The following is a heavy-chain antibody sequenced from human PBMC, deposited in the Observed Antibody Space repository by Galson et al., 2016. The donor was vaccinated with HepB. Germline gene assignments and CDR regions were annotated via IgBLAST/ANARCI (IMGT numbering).Heavy chain of an antibody. CDR1: GFTFSGYG. CDR3: AKASQYYDPDY. Sequence: SLRLSCAASGFTFSGYGIHWVRQAPGKGLEWVAIIWYNGNNEYYAESVKGRFTVSRDNSKNTAYLHMSSLRVEDTAVYYCAKASQYYDPDYWGQGTLVTVSS. D-gene: IGHD3-3*01. J-gene: IGHJ4*02. V-gene: IGHV3-33*06. CDR2: IWYNGNNE.